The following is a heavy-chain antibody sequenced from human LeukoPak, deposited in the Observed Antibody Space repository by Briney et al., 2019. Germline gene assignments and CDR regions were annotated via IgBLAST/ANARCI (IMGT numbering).Heavy chain of an antibody. CDR1: GFTFSNSA. CDR3: ARDPLRYLRVGHYDY. V-gene: IGHV3-21*01. D-gene: IGHD3-9*01. CDR2: IDYDSSHI. Sequence: KTGGSLRLSCAASGFTFSNSAMNWVRQVPGKGLEWVSSIDYDSSHIYYVASVRGRFTISRDNARNSVYLQMSSLRVEDTAVYYCARDPLRYLRVGHYDYWGQGTLVAVSS. J-gene: IGHJ4*02.